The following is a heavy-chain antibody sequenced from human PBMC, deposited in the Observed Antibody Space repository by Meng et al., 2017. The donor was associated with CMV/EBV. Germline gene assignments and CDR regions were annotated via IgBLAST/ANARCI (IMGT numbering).Heavy chain of an antibody. Sequence: GESLKISCAASGFTFSSYKMNWVRQAPGKGLEWVSYISSSGSTIYYADSVKGRFTISRDNAKNSLYLQMNSLRAEDTAVYYCAREGSSGWYRHFDYWGQGTLVTVSS. J-gene: IGHJ4*02. CDR2: ISSSGSTI. D-gene: IGHD6-19*01. V-gene: IGHV3-48*03. CDR1: GFTFSSYK. CDR3: AREGSSGWYRHFDY.